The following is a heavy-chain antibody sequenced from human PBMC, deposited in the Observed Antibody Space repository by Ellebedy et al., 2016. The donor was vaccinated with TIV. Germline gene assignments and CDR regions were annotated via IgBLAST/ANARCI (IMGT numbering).Heavy chain of an antibody. J-gene: IGHJ4*02. CDR3: ERGDDNSGDY. Sequence: PGGSLRLSCVASGFTFSNYWMSWVRQAPGKGLEWVANINEAESKKYFADSVKGRFTISRDTTLNSLYLQMNSLRVEDTAVYFCERGDDNSGDYWGQGTLVTVSS. CDR2: INEAESKK. V-gene: IGHV3-7*04. CDR1: GFTFSNYW. D-gene: IGHD1-1*01.